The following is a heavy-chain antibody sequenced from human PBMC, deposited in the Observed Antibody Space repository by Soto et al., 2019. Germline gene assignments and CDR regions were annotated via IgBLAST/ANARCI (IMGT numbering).Heavy chain of an antibody. V-gene: IGHV3-33*01. J-gene: IGHJ6*02. CDR2: IWSDGKKE. CDR3: ARDRDGGWFHMDV. Sequence: QVQLVESGGGVVQPGRSLRLSCVGSGFPFWHYGMHWVRQAPGKGLEWVDVIWSDGKKESYADFVKGRFAISRDNFKDTLYLQMHSLRAADMAVYYCARDRDGGWFHMDVWGQGTTVTVSS. D-gene: IGHD6-19*01. CDR1: GFPFWHYG.